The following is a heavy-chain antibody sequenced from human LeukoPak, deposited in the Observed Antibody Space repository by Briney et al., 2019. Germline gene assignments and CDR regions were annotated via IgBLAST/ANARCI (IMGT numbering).Heavy chain of an antibody. V-gene: IGHV3-74*01. CDR3: ARAGAYHFDY. CDR2: INTDTRGT. CDR1: GFTFSSYW. J-gene: IGHJ4*02. Sequence: GGSLRLSCAASGFTFSSYWIHWVRQAPGKGLVWVSIINTDTRGTYYADSVKGRFTISRDNAKNTLYLQMNSLRAEDTAVYYCARAGAYHFDYWGQGTLVTVSS. D-gene: IGHD3-16*01.